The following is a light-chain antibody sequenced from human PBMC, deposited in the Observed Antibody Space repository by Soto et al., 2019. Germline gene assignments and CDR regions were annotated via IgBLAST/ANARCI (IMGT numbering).Light chain of an antibody. CDR1: SSNIANND. CDR3: ATWDNSLSAVL. CDR2: GSD. J-gene: IGLJ2*01. V-gene: IGLV1-51*01. Sequence: QSVLTQPPSVSAAPGQRITISCSGSSSNIANNDVAWYQQLPGTAPKLLIYGSDKRLSGISDRFSGSRSGTSATLGITGLQTGDEADYYCATWDNSLSAVLFGGGTKLTVL.